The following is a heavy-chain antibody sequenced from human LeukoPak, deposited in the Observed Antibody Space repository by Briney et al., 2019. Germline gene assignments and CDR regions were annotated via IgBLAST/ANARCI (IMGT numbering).Heavy chain of an antibody. J-gene: IGHJ4*02. V-gene: IGHV3-48*01. Sequence: GGSLRLSCAASGFTFSSYSMNWVRQAPGKGLEWVSYISSRSSTIYYADSVKGRFTISRDNAKNSLYLQMNSLRAEDTAVYYCAREGSGYCSGGSCYFDYWGQGTLVTVSS. D-gene: IGHD2-15*01. CDR3: AREGSGYCSGGSCYFDY. CDR2: ISSRSSTI. CDR1: GFTFSSYS.